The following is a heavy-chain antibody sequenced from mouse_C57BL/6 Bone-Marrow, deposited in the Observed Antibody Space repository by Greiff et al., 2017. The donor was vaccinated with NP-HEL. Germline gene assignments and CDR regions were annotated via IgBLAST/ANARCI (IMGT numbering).Heavy chain of an antibody. J-gene: IGHJ2*01. D-gene: IGHD1-1*01. CDR3: ARFYYYGCFGY. V-gene: IGHV1-64*01. Sequence: QVQLQQPGAELVKPGASVKLSCKASGYTFTSYWMHWVKQRPGQGLEWIGMIHPNSGSTNYNEKFKSKATLTVDKSSSTAYMQLSSLTSEDSAVYYCARFYYYGCFGYWGQGTTLTVSS. CDR2: IHPNSGST. CDR1: GYTFTSYW.